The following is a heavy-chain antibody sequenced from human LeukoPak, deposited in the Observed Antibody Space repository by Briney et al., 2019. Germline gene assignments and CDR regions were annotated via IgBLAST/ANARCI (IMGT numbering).Heavy chain of an antibody. CDR3: ATTPSPRIQRRRSPGVVDV. D-gene: IGHD5-18*01. J-gene: IGHJ6*02. V-gene: IGHV4-34*01. CDR1: GVSFSGYY. Sequence: SETLSLTCAVYGVSFSGYYWSWIRQPPGKGLEWIGEINHSGSTNYNPSLKSRVTISVDTSKNQFSLKLSSVTAADTAVYYCATTPSPRIQRRRSPGVVDVWGQGTTVTVSS. CDR2: INHSGST.